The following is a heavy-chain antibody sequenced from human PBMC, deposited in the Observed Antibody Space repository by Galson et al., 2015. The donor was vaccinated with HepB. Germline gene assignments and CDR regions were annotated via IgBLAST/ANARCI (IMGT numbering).Heavy chain of an antibody. CDR1: GGSISSYY. CDR3: ARLAVVTAPPYFDL. D-gene: IGHD4-23*01. Sequence: SETLSLTCTVSGGSISSYYWSWIRQPPGKGLEWIGYIYYSGSTNYNPSLKSRVTISVDTSKNQFSLKLSSVTAADTAVYYCARLAVVTAPPYFDLWGRGTLVTVSS. V-gene: IGHV4-59*08. CDR2: IYYSGST. J-gene: IGHJ2*01.